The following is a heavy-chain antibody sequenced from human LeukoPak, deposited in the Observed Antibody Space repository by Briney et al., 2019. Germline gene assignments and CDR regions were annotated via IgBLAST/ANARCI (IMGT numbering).Heavy chain of an antibody. CDR2: ISGSGATT. CDR1: GFTFSSCA. D-gene: IGHD1-26*01. Sequence: PGGSLRLSCAASGFTFSSCAMTWVRQAPGKGLEWVSSISGSGATTYYADSVKGRFTISRDNSNNTVYLQMNSLRAEDTAVYYCAKDQSRVGASDPFDYWGQGMQVGVSP. V-gene: IGHV3-23*01. J-gene: IGHJ4*02. CDR3: AKDQSRVGASDPFDY.